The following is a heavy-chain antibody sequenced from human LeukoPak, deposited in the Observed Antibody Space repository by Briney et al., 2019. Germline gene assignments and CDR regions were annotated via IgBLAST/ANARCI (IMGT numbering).Heavy chain of an antibody. CDR1: GFSFSSYW. V-gene: IGHV3-74*01. J-gene: IGHJ3*02. Sequence: GGSLRLSCAASGFSFSSYWLQWVRQAPGKGLAWVSHIKSDGSSTSYADSVKGRFTISRDNAKNTLYLQMNSLRVEDAAVYYCATVGGVSGRAFDMWGQGTVVTVSS. CDR2: IKSDGSST. D-gene: IGHD2-8*01. CDR3: ATVGGVSGRAFDM.